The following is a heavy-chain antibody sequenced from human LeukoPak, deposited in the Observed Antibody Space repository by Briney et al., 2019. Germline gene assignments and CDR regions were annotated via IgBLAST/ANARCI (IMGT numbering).Heavy chain of an antibody. Sequence: GASVKVSCQASGYTFSSYRIIWVRQARGQGLQWMGWVSPFKGHTDYAPKLQGRVTMTTETSMTTAYMELRSLTSDDTAVYYCARRGGSYSHSDFWGQGTLVTVSS. CDR1: GYTFSSYR. CDR3: ARRGGSYSHSDF. V-gene: IGHV1-18*01. D-gene: IGHD1-26*01. CDR2: VSPFKGHT. J-gene: IGHJ4*02.